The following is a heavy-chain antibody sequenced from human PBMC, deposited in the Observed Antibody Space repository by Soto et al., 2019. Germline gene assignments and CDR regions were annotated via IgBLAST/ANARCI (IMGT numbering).Heavy chain of an antibody. CDR2: TYYRSKWYN. CDR3: ARDEVVGIAARPSAFDI. V-gene: IGHV6-1*01. D-gene: IGHD6-6*01. CDR1: GDSVSSNSAA. Sequence: SQTLSLTCAISGDSVSSNSAAWNWIRQSPSRGLEWLGRTYYRSKWYNDYAVSVKSRITINPDTSKNQFSLQLNSVTPEDTAVYYCARDEVVGIAARPSAFDIWGQGTMVTVSS. J-gene: IGHJ3*02.